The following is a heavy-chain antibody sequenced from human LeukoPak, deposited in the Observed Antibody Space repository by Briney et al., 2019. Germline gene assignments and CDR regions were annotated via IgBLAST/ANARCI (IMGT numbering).Heavy chain of an antibody. J-gene: IGHJ6*03. CDR3: ARDPESAVAGFEYYYYYMDV. CDR2: INPNSGGT. D-gene: IGHD6-19*01. CDR1: GYTFTGYY. Sequence: ASVKVSCKASGYTFTGYYMHWVRQAPGQGLEWMGWINPNSGGTNYAQKFQGRVTMTRDTSISTAYMELSRLRSDDTAVYYCARDPESAVAGFEYYYYYMDVWGKGTTVTISS. V-gene: IGHV1-2*02.